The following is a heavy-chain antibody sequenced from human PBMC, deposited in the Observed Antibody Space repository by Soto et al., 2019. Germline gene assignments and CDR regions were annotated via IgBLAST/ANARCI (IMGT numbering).Heavy chain of an antibody. D-gene: IGHD6-6*01. CDR2: ISSSSSYI. J-gene: IGHJ6*02. V-gene: IGHV3-21*01. Sequence: PGGSLRLSCAASGFTFSSYSMNWVRQAPGKGLEWVSSISSSSSYIYYADSVKGRFTISRDNAKNSLYLQMNSLRAEDTAVYHCARAAGAPFSSSSVYYYGMDVWGQGTTVTVSS. CDR3: ARAAGAPFSSSSVYYYGMDV. CDR1: GFTFSSYS.